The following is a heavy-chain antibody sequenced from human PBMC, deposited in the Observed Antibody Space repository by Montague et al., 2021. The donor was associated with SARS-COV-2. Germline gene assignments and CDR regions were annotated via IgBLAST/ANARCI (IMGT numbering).Heavy chain of an antibody. CDR3: AHLIRYYDIFTGIPFDD. CDR2: IYSNGDK. CDR1: GFSLSTPNVG. D-gene: IGHD3-9*01. Sequence: PALVKPTQTLTLTCTFSGFSLSTPNVGVAWIRQPPGKALEWLAVIYSNGDKRYSPSLQRRLTITKDTSRNQVVLSLTNVDPLDTATYYCAHLIRYYDIFTGIPFDDWGQEPRSPSPQ. J-gene: IGHJ4*01. V-gene: IGHV2-5*01.